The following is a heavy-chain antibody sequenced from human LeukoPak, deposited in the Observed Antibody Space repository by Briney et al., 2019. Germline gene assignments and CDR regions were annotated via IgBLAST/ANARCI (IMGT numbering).Heavy chain of an antibody. J-gene: IGHJ5*02. V-gene: IGHV3-23*01. CDR3: ARPTNQQWLVPDNWFDP. Sequence: GGSLRLSCAASGFTFSIYAMSWVRQAPGKGLEWVSAISGSGGSTYYADSVKGRFTISRDNSKNTLYLQMNSLRAEDTAVYYCARPTNQQWLVPDNWFDPWGQGTLVTVSS. CDR2: ISGSGGST. CDR1: GFTFSIYA. D-gene: IGHD6-19*01.